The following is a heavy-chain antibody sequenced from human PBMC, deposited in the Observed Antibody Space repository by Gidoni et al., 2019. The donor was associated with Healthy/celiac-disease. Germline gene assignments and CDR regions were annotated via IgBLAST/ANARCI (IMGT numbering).Heavy chain of an antibody. D-gene: IGHD6-6*01. J-gene: IGHJ4*02. Sequence: QVQLQESGPGLVKPSQTLSLTCTVSGGSISSGSYYWSWIRQPAGKGLEWIGRIYTSGSTNYNPSLKSRVTISVDTSKNQFSLKLSSVTAADTAVYYCARDAYSSSFYFDYWGQGTLVTVSS. CDR1: GGSISSGSYY. CDR3: ARDAYSSSFYFDY. CDR2: IYTSGST. V-gene: IGHV4-61*02.